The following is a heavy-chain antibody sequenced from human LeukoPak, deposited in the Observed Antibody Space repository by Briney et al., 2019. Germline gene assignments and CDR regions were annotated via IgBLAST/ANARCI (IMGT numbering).Heavy chain of an antibody. CDR2: ISSSGSTI. J-gene: IGHJ6*04. D-gene: IGHD1-26*01. Sequence: GGSLRLSCAASGFTFGDYYMSWIRQAPGKGLEWVSYISSSGSTIYYADSVKGRFTISRDNAKNSLYLQMNSLRAEDTAVYYWEREKPPGRGELLPNYYGMAVGAKGPTV. CDR1: GFTFGDYY. V-gene: IGHV3-11*01. CDR3: EREKPPGRGELLPNYYGMAV.